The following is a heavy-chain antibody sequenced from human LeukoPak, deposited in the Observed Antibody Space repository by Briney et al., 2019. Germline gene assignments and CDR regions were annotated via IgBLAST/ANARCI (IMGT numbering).Heavy chain of an antibody. CDR3: AELGITMVGGV. J-gene: IGHJ6*04. D-gene: IGHD3-10*02. V-gene: IGHV3-48*03. CDR1: GFTFSSYE. CDR2: ISSSGSTI. Sequence: GGSLRLSCAASGFTFSSYEMNWVRQAPGKGLEWVPYISSSGSTIYYADSVKGRFTISRDNAKNSLYLQMNSLRAEDTAVYYCAELGITMVGGVWGKGTTVTISS.